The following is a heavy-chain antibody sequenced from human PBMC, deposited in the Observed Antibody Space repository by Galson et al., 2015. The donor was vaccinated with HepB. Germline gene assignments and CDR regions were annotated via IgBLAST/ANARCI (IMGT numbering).Heavy chain of an antibody. V-gene: IGHV1-69*13. CDR3: GRVVRFLEWLISDYYYMDV. J-gene: IGHJ6*03. D-gene: IGHD3-3*01. CDR2: IIPIFGSP. Sequence: SVKVSCKAYGGTFSGYNYGVSWVRQVPGQGLEWMGGIIPIFGSPNYAQNFQGRLTITADESTNTAYMELSSLRSEDTAVYYCGRVVRFLEWLISDYYYMDVWAKGTTVTVSS. CDR1: GGTFSGYNYG.